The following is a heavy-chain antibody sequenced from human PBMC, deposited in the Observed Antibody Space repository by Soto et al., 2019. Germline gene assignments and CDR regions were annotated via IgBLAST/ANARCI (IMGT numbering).Heavy chain of an antibody. J-gene: IGHJ4*02. V-gene: IGHV4-34*01. CDR2: INHSGST. Sequence: SETLSLTCAVYGGSFSGYYWSWIRQPPGKGLEWIGEINHSGSTNCNPSLKSRVTISVDTSKNQFSLKMSSVTAADTAVYFCARGRVRGVINFDYWGQGTLVTVSS. D-gene: IGHD3-10*01. CDR1: GGSFSGYY. CDR3: ARGRVRGVINFDY.